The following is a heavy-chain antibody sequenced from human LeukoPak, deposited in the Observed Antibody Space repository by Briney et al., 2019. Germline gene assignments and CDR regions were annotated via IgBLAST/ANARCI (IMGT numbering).Heavy chain of an antibody. CDR1: GYTFTSYG. V-gene: IGHV1-18*01. CDR3: ARGYCSGGSCYVHWFDP. Sequence: ASVKVSCKASGYTFTSYGISWVRQAPGQGLEWMGWISAYNGNTNYAQKLQGRVTMTTDTSTSTAYMELRSLRSDDTAVYYCARGYCSGGSCYVHWFDPWGQGTLVTVSS. J-gene: IGHJ5*02. D-gene: IGHD2-15*01. CDR2: ISAYNGNT.